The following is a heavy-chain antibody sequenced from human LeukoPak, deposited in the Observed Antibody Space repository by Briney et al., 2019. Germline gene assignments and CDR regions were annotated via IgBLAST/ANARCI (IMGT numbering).Heavy chain of an antibody. CDR2: VIPIFGTA. D-gene: IGHD3-3*01. Sequence: SVKVSSKASGGTFSSYAISWVRQAPGQGLEWMGGVIPIFGTANYAQKFQGRVTITADESTSTAYMELSSLRSEDTAVYYCARGAYDFWSGYRPHYYYYYMDVWGKGTTVTVSS. J-gene: IGHJ6*03. CDR3: ARGAYDFWSGYRPHYYYYYMDV. CDR1: GGTFSSYA. V-gene: IGHV1-69*01.